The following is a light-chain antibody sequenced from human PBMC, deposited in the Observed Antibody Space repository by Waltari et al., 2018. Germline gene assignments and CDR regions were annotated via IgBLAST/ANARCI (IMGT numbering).Light chain of an antibody. J-gene: IGLJ3*02. Sequence: QSALTQPRSVSGSPGQSVTISCTGTSSDVGGYNSVSWYPQHPGKAPKLMIYDVSTRPSGVPDRFSGSKSGNTASLTISGLQAEDEADYYCCSYAGSYTWVFGGGTKLTVL. CDR2: DVS. V-gene: IGLV2-11*01. CDR3: CSYAGSYTWV. CDR1: SSDVGGYNS.